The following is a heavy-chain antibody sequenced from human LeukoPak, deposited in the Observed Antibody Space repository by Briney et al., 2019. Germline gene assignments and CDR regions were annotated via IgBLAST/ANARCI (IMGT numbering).Heavy chain of an antibody. Sequence: SETLSLTCTVSGGSTSSYYWSWIRQPPGKGLEWIGYIYYSGSTYYNPSLKSRVTISVDTSKNQFSLKLSSVTAADTAVYYCAREVVPAARFDYWGQGTLVTVSS. CDR3: AREVVPAARFDY. CDR1: GGSTSSYY. J-gene: IGHJ4*02. D-gene: IGHD2-2*01. V-gene: IGHV4-59*12. CDR2: IYYSGST.